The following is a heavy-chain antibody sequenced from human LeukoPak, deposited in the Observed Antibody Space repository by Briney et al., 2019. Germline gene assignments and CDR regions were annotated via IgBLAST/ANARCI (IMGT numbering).Heavy chain of an antibody. V-gene: IGHV4-59*01. Sequence: SETLSLTCTVSGGSISNKYWGWIRQPPGKGLEWIGYIYYSGSTNYNPSLKSRVTILVDTSKNQFSLKLSSVTAADTAVYFCARGSSGWYLGYFEYWSQGTLVTVSS. CDR3: ARGSSGWYLGYFEY. CDR2: IYYSGST. D-gene: IGHD6-19*01. CDR1: GGSISNKY. J-gene: IGHJ4*02.